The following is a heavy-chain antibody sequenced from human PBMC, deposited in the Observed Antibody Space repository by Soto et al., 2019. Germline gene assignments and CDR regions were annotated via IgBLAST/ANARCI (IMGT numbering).Heavy chain of an antibody. J-gene: IGHJ4*02. D-gene: IGHD5-18*01. Sequence: PGGSLRLYCAASGFVDSSNYISWVRQAPGKGLEWVSVIYSGGSTYYADSVKDRFTISRDNSKNTLYLQMNSLRAEDTALYYCARSGYSYGPFDYWGQGTLVTVSS. CDR1: GFVDSSNY. V-gene: IGHV3-53*01. CDR2: IYSGGST. CDR3: ARSGYSYGPFDY.